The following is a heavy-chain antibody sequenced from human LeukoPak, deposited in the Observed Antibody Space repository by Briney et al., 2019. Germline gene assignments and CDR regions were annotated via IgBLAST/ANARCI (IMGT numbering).Heavy chain of an antibody. Sequence: ASVKVSCKASGYTFTSYDINWVRQATGQGLEWMGWISAYNGNTNYAQKFQGRVTMTTDTSTSTAYMELRSLRSDDTAVYYCASGDPSGAYFDYWGQGTLVTVSS. CDR3: ASGDPSGAYFDY. CDR1: GYTFTSYD. V-gene: IGHV1-18*01. CDR2: ISAYNGNT. D-gene: IGHD3-10*01. J-gene: IGHJ4*02.